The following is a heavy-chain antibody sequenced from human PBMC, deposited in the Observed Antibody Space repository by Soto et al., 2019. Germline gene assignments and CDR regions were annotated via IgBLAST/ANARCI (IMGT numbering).Heavy chain of an antibody. V-gene: IGHV4-59*01. Sequence: QVQLQESGPGLVKPSETLSLTCTVSGGSISSYYWSWIRQPPGKGLEWIGYIYYSGSTNYNPSLKSRVTRSVDTSKNQFSLKLSSVTAADTAVYYGARDPSTPPLYLDIWGQGTMVTVSS. CDR3: ARDPSTPPLYLDI. CDR1: GGSISSYY. CDR2: IYYSGST. D-gene: IGHD2-8*01. J-gene: IGHJ3*02.